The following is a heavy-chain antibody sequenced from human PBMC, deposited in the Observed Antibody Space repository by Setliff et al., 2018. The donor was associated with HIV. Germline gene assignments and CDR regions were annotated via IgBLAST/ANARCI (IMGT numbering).Heavy chain of an antibody. Sequence: PSETLSLTCTVSGDSITSGRFYWGWIRQAPGKGLEWTGNILDGRVTFFNPSLRGRVTISVDASKNQVSLNLRSVTAADSAVYHCARPHSGRGGGAYFDPWGQGILVTVSS. CDR3: ARPHSGRGGGAYFDP. J-gene: IGHJ5*02. V-gene: IGHV4-39*01. CDR1: GDSITSGRFY. CDR2: ILDGRVT. D-gene: IGHD6-19*01.